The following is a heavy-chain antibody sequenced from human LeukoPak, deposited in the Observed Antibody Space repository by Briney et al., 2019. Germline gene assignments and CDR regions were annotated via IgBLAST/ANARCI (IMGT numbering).Heavy chain of an antibody. CDR3: AREGLKVVRLAHWFDP. D-gene: IGHD4-23*01. V-gene: IGHV1-46*01. J-gene: IGHJ5*02. CDR2: INPSGGST. Sequence: ASVKVSCKASGYTFTSYYMHWVRQAPGQGLEWMGIINPSGGSTSYAQKFQGRVTMTRDTSTSTVYMELSSLRSEDTAVYYCAREGLKVVRLAHWFDPWGQGTLVTVSS. CDR1: GYTFTSYY.